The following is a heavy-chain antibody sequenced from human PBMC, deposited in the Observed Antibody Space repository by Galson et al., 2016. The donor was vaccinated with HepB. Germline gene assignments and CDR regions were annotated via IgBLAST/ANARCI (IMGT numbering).Heavy chain of an antibody. Sequence: SETLSLTCTVSGGSISSYYWSWIRQPPGKGLEWIGYIYYSGSTNYNPSLKSRVTISVDTSKNQFSLKLSSVTAADTAVYYCARGSSSGWGSYWYFDLWGRGTLVTVSS. J-gene: IGHJ2*01. V-gene: IGHV4-59*01. CDR3: ARGSSSGWGSYWYFDL. CDR2: IYYSGST. D-gene: IGHD6-19*01. CDR1: GGSISSYY.